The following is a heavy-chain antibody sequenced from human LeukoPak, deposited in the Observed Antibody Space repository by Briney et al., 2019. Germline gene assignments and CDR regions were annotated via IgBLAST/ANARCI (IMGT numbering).Heavy chain of an antibody. J-gene: IGHJ4*02. D-gene: IGHD3-22*01. CDR2: ISSSGDTI. Sequence: GGSLRLSCGASGFILSGYAMNWVRQAPGKGLEWVSYISSSGDTIYYADSVKGRFTISRDNAKNSLYLQMNSLRAEDTAVYYCARDNYDSSTPYYFDYWGQGTLVTVSS. V-gene: IGHV3-48*03. CDR3: ARDNYDSSTPYYFDY. CDR1: GFILSGYA.